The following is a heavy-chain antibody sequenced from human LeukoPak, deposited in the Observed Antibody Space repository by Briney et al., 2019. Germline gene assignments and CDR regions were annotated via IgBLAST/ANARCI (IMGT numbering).Heavy chain of an antibody. CDR2: ISSSGSTI. Sequence: GGSLRLSCAASGFTFSSYEMNWVRQAPGKGLEWVSYISSSGSTIYYADSVKGRFTISRDNAKNSLYLQMNSLRAEDTAVYYCAGLGITMIGVVWGKGTTVTISS. V-gene: IGHV3-48*03. CDR1: GFTFSSYE. CDR3: AGLGITMIGVV. J-gene: IGHJ6*04. D-gene: IGHD3-10*02.